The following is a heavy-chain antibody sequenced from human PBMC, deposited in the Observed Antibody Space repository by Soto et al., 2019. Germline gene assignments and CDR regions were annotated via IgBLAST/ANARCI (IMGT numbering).Heavy chain of an antibody. CDR1: GGAVSSGTDY. CDR3: TRGPPRVQWFDP. Sequence: SETLSLTCTVSGGAVSSGTDYWRWIRHPPGKGLEWIGHIYFTGSTNYNPSLKSRVTMSLDTSRNQFSLKLSSVTAAATAVYYCTRGPPRVQWFDPWGLGTLVTVCS. V-gene: IGHV4-61*01. CDR2: IYFTGST. J-gene: IGHJ5*02.